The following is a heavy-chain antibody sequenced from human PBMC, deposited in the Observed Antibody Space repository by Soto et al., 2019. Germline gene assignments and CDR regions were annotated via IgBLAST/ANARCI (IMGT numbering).Heavy chain of an antibody. CDR3: ARDPGLPGGAAPH. V-gene: IGHV1-18*01. Sequence: GASVKVSCKASGYTFTSYAMHWVRQAPGQRLEWMGWISAYNGNTNYAQNFQGRVTMTTDTSTSTAYMELRSLRSDDTAVYYCARDPGLPGGAAPHWGQGTLVTVSS. J-gene: IGHJ4*02. D-gene: IGHD3-10*01. CDR1: GYTFTSYA. CDR2: ISAYNGNT.